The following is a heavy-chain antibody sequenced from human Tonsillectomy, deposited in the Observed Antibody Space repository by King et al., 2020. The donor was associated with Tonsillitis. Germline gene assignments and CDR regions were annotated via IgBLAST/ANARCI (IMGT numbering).Heavy chain of an antibody. CDR1: GGTFSSSG. CDR3: ARHGDGTSFSYYFDN. CDR2: IVAVFGTT. V-gene: IGHV1-69*01. D-gene: IGHD2/OR15-2a*01. J-gene: IGHJ4*02. Sequence: VQLVESGAEVKRPGSSLKVSCKASGGTFSSSGINWVRQAPGQGLEWMGGIVAVFGTTNYAQKFRDRVSISADESTNTAYMELSGLGSEDTAVYYCARHGDGTSFSYYFDNWGQGTLVTVSS.